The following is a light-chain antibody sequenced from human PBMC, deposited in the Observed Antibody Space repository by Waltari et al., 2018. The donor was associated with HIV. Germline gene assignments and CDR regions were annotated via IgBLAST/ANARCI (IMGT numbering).Light chain of an antibody. CDR3: GTWDSSLSAGV. J-gene: IGLJ2*01. CDR2: DNH. CDR1: TSNLGHID. V-gene: IGLV1-51*01. Sequence: QSVLTQPPSVSAAPGQKITIPRPGSTSNLGHIDLSCSQHLPGTPPRRLIYDNHKRPSGIPDRFSGCKSGTSATLGTTGLQTGDEADYYCGTWDSSLSAGVFGGGTKVTVL.